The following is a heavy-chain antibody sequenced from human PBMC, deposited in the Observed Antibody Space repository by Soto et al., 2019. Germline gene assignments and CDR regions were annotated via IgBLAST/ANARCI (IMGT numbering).Heavy chain of an antibody. J-gene: IGHJ4*02. V-gene: IGHV1-69*19. CDR1: GGTVHTYA. CDR2: ISPMFGAA. D-gene: IGHD3-10*01. Sequence: QVQLVPSGAEMKKPGSSVKVSCQSSGGTVHTYAMNWVRQAPGQGPEWMGDISPMFGAANYAPKFQGRVTITADESTGTSYMQLSSLTSEDTALYFCAREVQVHTPAFVYWGQGTLVTVSS. CDR3: AREVQVHTPAFVY.